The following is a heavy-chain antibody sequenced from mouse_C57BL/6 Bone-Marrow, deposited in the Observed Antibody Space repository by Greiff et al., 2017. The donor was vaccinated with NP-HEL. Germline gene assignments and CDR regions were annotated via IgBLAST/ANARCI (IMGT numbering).Heavy chain of an antibody. CDR3: ANLWLRRLYYFDY. V-gene: IGHV14-3*01. CDR1: GFNIKNTY. D-gene: IGHD2-2*01. CDR2: IDPANGNT. Sequence: EVQLVESVAELVRPGASVKLSCTASGFNIKNTYMHWVKQRPEQGLEWIGRIDPANGNTKYAPKFQGKATITADTSSNTAYLQLSSLTSEDTAIYYCANLWLRRLYYFDYWGQGTTLTVSS. J-gene: IGHJ2*01.